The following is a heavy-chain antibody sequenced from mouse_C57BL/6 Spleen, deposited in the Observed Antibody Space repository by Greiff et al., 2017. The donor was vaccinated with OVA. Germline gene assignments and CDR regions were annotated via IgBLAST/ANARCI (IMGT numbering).Heavy chain of an antibody. CDR2: ISSGSSTI. D-gene: IGHD2-3*01. Sequence: DVHLVESGGGLVKPGGSLKLSCAASGFTFSDYGMHWVRQAPEKGLEWVAYISSGSSTIYYADTVTGRFTISRDNAKNTLFLQMTSLRSEDTAMYYCASASDGYYGAWFSYRGQGILVTVAA. J-gene: IGHJ3*01. CDR3: ASASDGYYGAWFSY. V-gene: IGHV5-17*01. CDR1: GFTFSDYG.